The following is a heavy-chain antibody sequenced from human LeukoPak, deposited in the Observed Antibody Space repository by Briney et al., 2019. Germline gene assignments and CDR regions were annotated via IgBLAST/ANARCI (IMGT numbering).Heavy chain of an antibody. CDR2: MYLSGTT. CDR1: GGSISSRNYY. J-gene: IGHJ4*02. Sequence: SETLSLTCTVSGGSISSRNYYWGWVRQPPGKGLEWIGEMYLSGTTHSNPSVKSRVTISIDKSKNQFFLNLSSVTAADTAVYYCAGLVGRYSSGLYYYYFDYWGQGTLVTVSS. V-gene: IGHV4-39*07. D-gene: IGHD3-22*01. CDR3: AGLVGRYSSGLYYYYFDY.